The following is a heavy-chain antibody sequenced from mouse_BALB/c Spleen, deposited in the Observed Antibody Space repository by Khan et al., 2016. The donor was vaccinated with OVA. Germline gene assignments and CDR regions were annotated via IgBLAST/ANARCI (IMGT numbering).Heavy chain of an antibody. D-gene: IGHD2-1*01. Sequence: QVQLQQPGAELVKPGASVKISCKASGYTFTSYYMYWVEQRPGQGLEWIGGINPRNGGAHFNEKFKNKAQLTVDKSSSTAYMQLSSLTSEDSAVYYCARAGYGNRFAYWGQGTLVTVSA. CDR2: INPRNGGA. CDR3: ARAGYGNRFAY. CDR1: GYTFTSYY. J-gene: IGHJ3*01. V-gene: IGHV1S81*02.